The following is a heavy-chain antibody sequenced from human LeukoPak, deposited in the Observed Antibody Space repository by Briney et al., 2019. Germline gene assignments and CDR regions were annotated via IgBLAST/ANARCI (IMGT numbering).Heavy chain of an antibody. CDR1: GYTLTELS. D-gene: IGHD5-24*01. V-gene: IGHV1-24*01. J-gene: IGHJ2*01. CDR2: FDPEDGET. Sequence: GASVKVSCKVSGYTLTELSMHWVRQAPGKGLEWMGGFDPEDGETIYAQKFQGRVTMTEDTSTDTAYMELSSLRSEDTAVYYCATLGRWLQLAIYWYFDLWGRGTLVTVSS. CDR3: ATLGRWLQLAIYWYFDL.